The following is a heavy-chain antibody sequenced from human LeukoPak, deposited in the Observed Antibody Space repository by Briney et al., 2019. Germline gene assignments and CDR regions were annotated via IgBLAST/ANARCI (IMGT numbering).Heavy chain of an antibody. Sequence: GGSLRLSCAASGFTFSSYEMNWVRQAPGKGLEWVSYISSSGSTIYYADSMKGRFTISRDNAKNSLYLQMNSLRAEDTAVYYCARAFGYCSGGSCYSHDAFDIWGQGTMVTVSS. V-gene: IGHV3-48*03. CDR2: ISSSGSTI. J-gene: IGHJ3*02. CDR1: GFTFSSYE. CDR3: ARAFGYCSGGSCYSHDAFDI. D-gene: IGHD2-15*01.